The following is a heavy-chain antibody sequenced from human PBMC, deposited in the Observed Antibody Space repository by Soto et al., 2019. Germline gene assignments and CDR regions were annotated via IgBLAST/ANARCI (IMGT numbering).Heavy chain of an antibody. CDR2: IKQDGSEK. CDR3: VKDVGYSGTY. CDR1: GLTLSTCW. J-gene: IGHJ4*01. D-gene: IGHD1-26*01. V-gene: IGHV3-7*01. Sequence: GGYLRLSCAASGLTLSTCWMNWVRQAPGKGLEWVANIKQDGSEKYYVDSVKGRFAISRDNAKDSLFLQMNNLRAEDTAVYYCVKDVGYSGTYWGQGTLVTGSA.